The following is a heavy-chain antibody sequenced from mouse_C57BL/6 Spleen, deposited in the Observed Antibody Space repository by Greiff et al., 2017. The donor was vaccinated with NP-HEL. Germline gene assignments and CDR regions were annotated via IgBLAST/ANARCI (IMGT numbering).Heavy chain of an antibody. CDR3: ARDYDYDVYAMDY. D-gene: IGHD2-4*01. CDR1: GFTFSSYG. V-gene: IGHV5-6*01. Sequence: EVHLVESGGDLVKPGGSLKLSCAASGFTFSSYGMSWVRQTPDKRLEWVATISSGGSYTYYPDSVKGRFTISRDNAKNTLYLQMSSLKSEDTAMYYCARDYDYDVYAMDYWGQGTSVTVSS. CDR2: ISSGGSYT. J-gene: IGHJ4*01.